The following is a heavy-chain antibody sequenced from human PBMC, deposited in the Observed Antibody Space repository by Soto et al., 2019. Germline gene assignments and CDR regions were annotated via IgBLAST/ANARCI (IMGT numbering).Heavy chain of an antibody. D-gene: IGHD3-3*01. CDR3: ARDLYYDFWSGYGNWFDP. V-gene: IGHV3-7*01. Sequence: VGSLRLSCTASGFSISSDWMNWVRQAPGKGLEWVAILKKDGSEEFYVDSVKGRFTISRDNAKNSVYLQMNSLRAEDTAVYYCARDLYYDFWSGYGNWFDPWGQGTLVTVSS. CDR1: GFSISSDW. CDR2: LKKDGSEE. J-gene: IGHJ5*02.